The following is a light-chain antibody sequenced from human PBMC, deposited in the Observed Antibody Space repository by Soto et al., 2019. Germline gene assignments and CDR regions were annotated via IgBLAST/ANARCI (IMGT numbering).Light chain of an antibody. J-gene: IGKJ5*01. CDR2: DAS. CDR3: QERSNWPPET. CDR1: QRVGRY. Sequence: IVLTQSPATLSLSPGERATLSCRASQRVGRYLAWYQQKPGQSPRLLIYDASNRATGIPARFSGSGSGTDFTLTISSLEPEDFAIYYCQERSNWPPETFGQGTRLEIK. V-gene: IGKV3-11*01.